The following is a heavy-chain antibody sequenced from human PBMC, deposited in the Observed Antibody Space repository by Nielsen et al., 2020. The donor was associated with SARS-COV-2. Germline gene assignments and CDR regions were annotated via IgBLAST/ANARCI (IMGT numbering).Heavy chain of an antibody. J-gene: IGHJ3*02. D-gene: IGHD3-10*01. V-gene: IGHV1-69*04. CDR1: GGTFSSYA. Sequence: SVKVSCKASGGTFSSYAISWVRQAPGQGLEWMGRIIPILGIANYAQKLQGRVTMTTDTSTSTAYMELRSLRSDDTAVYYCAAARGSDAFDIWGQGTMVTVSS. CDR3: AAARGSDAFDI. CDR2: IIPILGIA.